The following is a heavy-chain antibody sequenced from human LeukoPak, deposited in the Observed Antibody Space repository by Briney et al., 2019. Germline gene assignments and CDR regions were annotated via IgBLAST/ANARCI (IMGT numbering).Heavy chain of an antibody. CDR3: ARHLNYYLDY. CDR2: ISSDGSIT. J-gene: IGHJ4*02. Sequence: GGSLRLSCAASGFTFSTYWMHWVRQAPGKGLVWVSRISSDGSITGYADSVKGRFTISRDNAKNTLYLQMNSLTAEDTAVYYCARHLNYYLDYWGQGTLVTVSS. V-gene: IGHV3-74*01. D-gene: IGHD3-10*01. CDR1: GFTFSTYW.